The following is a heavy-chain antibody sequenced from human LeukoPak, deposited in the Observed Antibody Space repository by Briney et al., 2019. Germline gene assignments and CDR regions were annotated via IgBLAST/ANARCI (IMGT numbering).Heavy chain of an antibody. V-gene: IGHV4-39*01. D-gene: IGHD4-23*01. CDR3: GRLYGGDSGVGAFDI. J-gene: IGHJ3*02. CDR1: GGSISSSTFY. CDR2: FYYRGSP. Sequence: SETLSLTRSVSGGSISSSTFYWGWIRQSPGKGLEWIGSFYYRGSPYYDSSLKSRVTISVDTSKNQFSLRLNSVTAADTAVYYCGRLYGGDSGVGAFDIWGQGTMVTVSS.